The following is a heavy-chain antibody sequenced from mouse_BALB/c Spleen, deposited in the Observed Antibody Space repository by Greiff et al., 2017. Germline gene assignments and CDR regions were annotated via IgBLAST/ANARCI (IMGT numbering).Heavy chain of an antibody. CDR3: ARQGLTGTYGFAY. J-gene: IGHJ3*01. CDR2: ISSGGGST. CDR1: GFAFSSYD. D-gene: IGHD4-1*01. Sequence: DVKLVESGGGLVKPGGSLKLSCAASGFAFSSYDMSWVRQTPEKRLEWVAYISSGGGSTYYPDTVKGRFTISRDNAKNTLYLQMSSLKSEDTAMYYCARQGLTGTYGFAYWGQGTLVTVSA. V-gene: IGHV5-12-1*01.